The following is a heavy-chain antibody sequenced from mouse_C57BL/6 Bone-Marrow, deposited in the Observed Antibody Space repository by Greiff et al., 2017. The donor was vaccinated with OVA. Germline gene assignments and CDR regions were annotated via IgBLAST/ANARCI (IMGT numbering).Heavy chain of an antibody. Sequence: QVHVKQPGAELVKPGASVKVSCKASGYTFTSYWMHWVKQRPGQGLEWIGRIHPSDSDTNYNQKFKGKATLTVDKSSSTAYMQLSSLTSEDSAVYYCAIPHYYGSSYWFAYWGQGTLVTVSA. V-gene: IGHV1-74*01. D-gene: IGHD1-1*01. CDR3: AIPHYYGSSYWFAY. J-gene: IGHJ3*01. CDR2: IHPSDSDT. CDR1: GYTFTSYW.